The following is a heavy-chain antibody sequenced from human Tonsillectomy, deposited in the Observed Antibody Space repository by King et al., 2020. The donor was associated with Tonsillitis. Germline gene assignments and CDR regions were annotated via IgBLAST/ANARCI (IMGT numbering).Heavy chain of an antibody. Sequence: VQLVESGGGVVQPGRSLRLSCAASGFTFNNYGIYRVRQAPGKGLEWVALTSYDGSKKSYADSVKGRFTISRDNSKNTLYLQMDRLRTDDTALYYCAKGVGNCTGGSCYSDFWGQGTLVTVSS. D-gene: IGHD2-8*02. CDR3: AKGVGNCTGGSCYSDF. J-gene: IGHJ4*02. V-gene: IGHV3-30*18. CDR2: TSYDGSKK. CDR1: GFTFNNYG.